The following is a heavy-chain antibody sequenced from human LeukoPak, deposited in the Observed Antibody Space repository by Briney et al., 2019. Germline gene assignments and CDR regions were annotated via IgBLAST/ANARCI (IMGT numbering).Heavy chain of an antibody. CDR2: ISGSGDST. CDR1: GFTFTDYA. J-gene: IGHJ5*02. Sequence: GGSLRLSCAASGFTFTDYAMNWVRQAPGKGLEWVSAISGSGDSTYYADSVKGRFTISRDNSKNTLYLQMNSLRAEDTAVYYCAKVEKDFWSGYANWFDPWGQGTLVTVSS. V-gene: IGHV3-23*01. CDR3: AKVEKDFWSGYANWFDP. D-gene: IGHD3-3*01.